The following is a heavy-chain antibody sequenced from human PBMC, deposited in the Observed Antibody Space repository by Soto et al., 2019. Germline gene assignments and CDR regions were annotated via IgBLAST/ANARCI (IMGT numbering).Heavy chain of an antibody. Sequence: QITLKESGPTLLEPTQTLTLTCSFSGFSLTTSGVGVGWLRQAPGKALECLGIIYWDNDRRYNPSLKSRLSSTKTTSKNQVVLTMTYLAPVDTAIYFCAHRVNYNSYWDVGWFDPWGQGTLVTVS. CDR3: AHRVNYNSYWDVGWFDP. CDR2: IYWDNDR. V-gene: IGHV2-5*02. J-gene: IGHJ5*02. D-gene: IGHD2-8*02. CDR1: GFSLTTSGVG.